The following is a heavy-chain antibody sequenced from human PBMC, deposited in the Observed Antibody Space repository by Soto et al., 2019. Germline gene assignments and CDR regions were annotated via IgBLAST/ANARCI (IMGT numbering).Heavy chain of an antibody. J-gene: IGHJ4*02. CDR3: AKDKYYYDSAADDPFDY. CDR1: GGSISSSSYY. D-gene: IGHD3-22*01. Sequence: CTVSGGSISSSSYYWSWIRQPPGKGLEWIGYIYYSGSTNYNPSLKSRVTISVDTSKNQFSLKLSSVTAADTAVYYCAKDKYYYDSAADDPFDYWGQGILVTVS. CDR2: IYYSGST. V-gene: IGHV4-61*01.